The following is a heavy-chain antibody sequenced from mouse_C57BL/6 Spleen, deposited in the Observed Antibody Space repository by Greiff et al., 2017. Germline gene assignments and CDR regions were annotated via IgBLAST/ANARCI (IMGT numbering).Heavy chain of an antibody. Sequence: DVKLVESGPELVKPGASVKIPCKASGYTFTDYNMDWVKQSHGKSLEWIGDINPNNGGTIYNQKFKGKATLTVDKSSSTAYMELRSLTSEDTAVYYCARHDYDEEGFDYWGQGTTLTVSS. CDR2: INPNNGGT. V-gene: IGHV1-18*01. D-gene: IGHD2-4*01. CDR1: GYTFTDYN. CDR3: ARHDYDEEGFDY. J-gene: IGHJ2*01.